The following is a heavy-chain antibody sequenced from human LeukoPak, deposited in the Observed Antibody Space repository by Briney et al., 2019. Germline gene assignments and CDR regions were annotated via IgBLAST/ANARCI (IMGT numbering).Heavy chain of an antibody. Sequence: GGSLRLSCAASGFTFSSYWMHWVRQAPGKGLVWVSRINSDGSSTSYADSVKGRFTISRDNAKDTLYLQMNSLRAEDTAVYYCARNLYSVVRDFDDWGQGTLVTVSS. CDR1: GFTFSSYW. CDR3: ARNLYSVVRDFDD. V-gene: IGHV3-74*01. CDR2: INSDGSST. J-gene: IGHJ4*02. D-gene: IGHD3-10*01.